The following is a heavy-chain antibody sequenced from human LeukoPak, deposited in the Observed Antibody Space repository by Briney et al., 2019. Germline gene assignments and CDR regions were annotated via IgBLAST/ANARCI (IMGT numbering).Heavy chain of an antibody. J-gene: IGHJ6*03. CDR3: ATVASSWGGYYYYMDV. Sequence: SETLSLTCTVSGGSISSYYWSWIRQPPGKGLEWIGYIYYSGSTNYNPSLKSRVTISVDTSKNQFSLKLSSVTAADTAVYYCATVASSWGGYYYYMDVWGKGTTVTVSS. CDR1: GGSISSYY. D-gene: IGHD7-27*01. CDR2: IYYSGST. V-gene: IGHV4-59*01.